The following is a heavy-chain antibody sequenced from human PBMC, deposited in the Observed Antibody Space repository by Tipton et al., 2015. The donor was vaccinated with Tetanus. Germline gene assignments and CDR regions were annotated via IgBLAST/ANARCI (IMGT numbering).Heavy chain of an antibody. CDR2: ISGYSGST. D-gene: IGHD1-14*01. CDR1: GYYLTNYG. CDR3: VQDADMWGVRKVFDI. V-gene: IGHV1-18*01. Sequence: QLVQSGAEVRKPGASVRISCTLSGYYLTNYGVSWVRQAPGQGLEWMAWISGYSGSTKFAQRFQGRVAMTTDTSTSTAYMELRSLTSDDTAVYYCVQDADMWGVRKVFDIWGQGTMVTASS. J-gene: IGHJ3*02.